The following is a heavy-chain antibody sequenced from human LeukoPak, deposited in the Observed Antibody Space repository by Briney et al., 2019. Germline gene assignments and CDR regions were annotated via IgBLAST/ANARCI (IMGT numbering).Heavy chain of an antibody. Sequence: PGGALRLSCAASGVTFSSYAMRWVRQAPRKGLGWGAVISYDGSNKYCAASVKGRFTISRDNSKNTLYLQMTSLRAEDTAVYYCAGSSGYYYYYGMDVWGQGTTVTVSS. CDR3: AGSSGYYYYYGMDV. CDR2: ISYDGSNK. J-gene: IGHJ6*02. CDR1: GVTFSSYA. V-gene: IGHV3-30*04. D-gene: IGHD6-19*01.